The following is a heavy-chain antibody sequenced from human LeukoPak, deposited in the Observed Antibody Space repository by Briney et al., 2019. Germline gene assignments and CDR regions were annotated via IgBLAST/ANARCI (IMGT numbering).Heavy chain of an antibody. D-gene: IGHD3-9*01. Sequence: SETLSLTCTVSGGSITSGDYYWSWIRQPPGKGLEWIGEINHIGSTNYNPSLKSRVTISVDTSKNQFSLKLSSVTAADTAVYYCASPTIRRRGSFDYWGQGTLVTVSS. J-gene: IGHJ4*02. CDR2: INHIGST. CDR1: GGSITSGDYY. CDR3: ASPTIRRRGSFDY. V-gene: IGHV4-34*01.